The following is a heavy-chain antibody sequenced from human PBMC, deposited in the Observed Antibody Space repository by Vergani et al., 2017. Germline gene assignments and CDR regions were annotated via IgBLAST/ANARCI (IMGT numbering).Heavy chain of an antibody. J-gene: IGHJ3*01. Sequence: QITLRVSGPTLVKPTQTLTLTCTFSGFSLTTGGEGVGWIRQPPGRALEWLVFVYWNDDERYSPSLKSRVTITKDTSKNEVILTMATMDPVDTATYYCVHRLGYFDWDGAFDVWGPGTMVTVSS. D-gene: IGHD3-9*01. CDR1: GFSLTTGGEG. V-gene: IGHV2-5*01. CDR2: VYWNDDE. CDR3: VHRLGYFDWDGAFDV.